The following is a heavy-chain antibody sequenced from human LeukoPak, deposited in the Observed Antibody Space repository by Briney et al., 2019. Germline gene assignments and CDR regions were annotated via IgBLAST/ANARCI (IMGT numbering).Heavy chain of an antibody. CDR2: INPNSGGT. Sequence: ASVKVSCKASGYTFTGYYMHWVRQAPGQGLEWMGWINPNSGGTSYAQKLQGRVTMTRDTSISTAYMELSRLRSDDTAVYYCARVRVAGTAGSAFDIWGQGTMVTVSS. CDR3: ARVRVAGTAGSAFDI. V-gene: IGHV1-2*02. CDR1: GYTFTGYY. D-gene: IGHD6-19*01. J-gene: IGHJ3*02.